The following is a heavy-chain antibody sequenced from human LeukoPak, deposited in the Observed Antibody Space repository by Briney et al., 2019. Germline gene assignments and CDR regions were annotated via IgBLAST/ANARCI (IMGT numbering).Heavy chain of an antibody. J-gene: IGHJ6*02. D-gene: IGHD3-9*01. CDR2: ISGSGGST. V-gene: IGHV3-23*01. Sequence: PGGSLRLSCAASGFTFSSYAMSWVRQAPGKGLEWVSAISGSGGSTYYADSVKGRFTISRDNSKSTLYLQMNSLRAEDTAVYYCTKGPNRYFDWLLTPYYYYYGMDVWGQGTTVTVSS. CDR1: GFTFSSYA. CDR3: TKGPNRYFDWLLTPYYYYYGMDV.